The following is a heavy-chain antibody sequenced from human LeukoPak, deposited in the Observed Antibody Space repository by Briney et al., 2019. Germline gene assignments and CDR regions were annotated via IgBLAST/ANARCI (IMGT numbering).Heavy chain of an antibody. CDR1: GFTFSIYA. J-gene: IGHJ4*02. Sequence: GGSLRLSCAASGFTFSIYAMSWVRQAPGKGLEWVSTVSGSGHSTFYADSVKGRFTISRDNAKNSLYLQMNSLRAEDTAVYYCAREILTPTYDYWGQGTLVTVSS. D-gene: IGHD3-9*01. V-gene: IGHV3-23*01. CDR3: AREILTPTYDY. CDR2: VSGSGHST.